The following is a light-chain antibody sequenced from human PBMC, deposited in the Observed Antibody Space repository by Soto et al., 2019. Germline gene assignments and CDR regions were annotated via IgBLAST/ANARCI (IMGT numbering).Light chain of an antibody. CDR1: QSVSNSY. V-gene: IGKV3-20*01. J-gene: IGKJ1*01. CDR3: QQYDSSPKT. CDR2: GAS. Sequence: EIVLTQSPGTLSLSPGERSTLSCKASQSVSNSYLAWYQQKPGQAHRLLIYGASSRATGIPDRFSGSGSGTAFTLTISRLEPEDLAVYYCQQYDSSPKTFGQGTKV.